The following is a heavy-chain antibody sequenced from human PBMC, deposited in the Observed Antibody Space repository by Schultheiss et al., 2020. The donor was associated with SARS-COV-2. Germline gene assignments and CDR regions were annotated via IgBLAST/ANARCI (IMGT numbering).Heavy chain of an antibody. V-gene: IGHV5-51*01. CDR2: IYPGDSDT. Sequence: GGSLRLSCKGSGYSFTSYWIGWVRQMPGKGLEWMGIIYPGDSDTRYSPSFQGHVTISADKSISTAYLQWSSLKASDTAMYYCARSRDTAMVPTFDYWGQGTLVTVAS. CDR3: ARSRDTAMVPTFDY. CDR1: GYSFTSYW. J-gene: IGHJ4*02. D-gene: IGHD5-18*01.